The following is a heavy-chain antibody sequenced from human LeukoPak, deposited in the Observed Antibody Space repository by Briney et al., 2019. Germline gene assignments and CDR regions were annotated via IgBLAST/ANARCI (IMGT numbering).Heavy chain of an antibody. Sequence: PGGSLRLSCAASGFTFSSYSMNWVRQAPGKGLEWLSYMSSSSSTIYYADSVKGRFTISRDNAKKSLYLQVNSLRAEDTAVYYCARDRIWAFDIWGQGTMVTVSS. CDR3: ARDRIWAFDI. J-gene: IGHJ3*02. V-gene: IGHV3-48*04. CDR1: GFTFSSYS. CDR2: MSSSSSTI.